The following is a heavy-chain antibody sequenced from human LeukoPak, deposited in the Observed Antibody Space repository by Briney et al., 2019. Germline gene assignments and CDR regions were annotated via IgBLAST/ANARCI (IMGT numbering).Heavy chain of an antibody. CDR1: GGTLSNYA. V-gene: IGHV1-69*13. CDR3: ARGGLEQQLAENWFDP. CDR2: IIPMFGTA. J-gene: IGHJ5*02. D-gene: IGHD6-13*01. Sequence: SVKVSCKASGGTLSNYAISWVRQAPGQGPEWMGGIIPMFGTANYAQKFQGRVTITADESTSPAYMELSSLRSEDTAVYYCARGGLEQQLAENWFDPWGQGTLVTVSS.